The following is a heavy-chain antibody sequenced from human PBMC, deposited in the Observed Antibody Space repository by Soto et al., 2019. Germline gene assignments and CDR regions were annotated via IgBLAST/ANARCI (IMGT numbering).Heavy chain of an antibody. Sequence: GGSLRLSCAASGCTFRSYHMHCVRQAPGKGLEWVSSISYDESNKYYTDSVKGRFTISRDNSKNTLFLQMNSLRDEDTAVYYCARALDVAMASQDTWFDPWGQGTLVNVSS. J-gene: IGHJ5*02. CDR1: GCTFRSYH. CDR3: ARALDVAMASQDTWFDP. D-gene: IGHD2-2*01. CDR2: ISYDESNK. V-gene: IGHV3-30-3*01.